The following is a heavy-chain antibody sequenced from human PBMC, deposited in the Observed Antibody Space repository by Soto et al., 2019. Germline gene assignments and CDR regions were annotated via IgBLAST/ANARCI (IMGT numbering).Heavy chain of an antibody. CDR1: GDCVSSCWQY. CDR3: ARAGSDLWSGYYNPVDY. J-gene: IGHJ4*02. D-gene: IGHD3-3*01. V-gene: IGHV4-61*01. CDR2: IYYSGST. Sequence: LETLSLTRPVCGDCVSSCWQYRSWIRQPPGKGLEWIGYIYYSGSTNYNPSLKSRVTISVDTSKNQFSLKLSSVTAADTAVYYCARAGSDLWSGYYNPVDYWGQGTLVTVSS.